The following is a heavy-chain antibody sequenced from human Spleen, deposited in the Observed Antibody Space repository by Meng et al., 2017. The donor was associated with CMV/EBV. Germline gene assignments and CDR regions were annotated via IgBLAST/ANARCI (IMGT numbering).Heavy chain of an antibody. V-gene: IGHV4-61*01. CDR1: GGSVSSGSYY. CDR2: IYYSGST. D-gene: IGHD2-21*01. J-gene: IGHJ4*02. CDR3: AREFSGDSNFDY. Sequence: SETLSLTCTVSGGSVSSGSYYWSWIRQPPGKGLEWIGYIYYSGSTNYNPSLKSRVTISVDTSKNQFSLKLSSVTAADTAVYYCAREFSGDSNFDYWGQGTLVTVSS.